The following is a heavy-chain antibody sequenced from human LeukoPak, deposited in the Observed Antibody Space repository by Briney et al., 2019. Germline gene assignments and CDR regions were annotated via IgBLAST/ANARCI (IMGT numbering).Heavy chain of an antibody. CDR2: IISSGSTI. V-gene: IGHV3-11*01. D-gene: IGHD2-2*01. CDR1: GFTFSDYY. Sequence: GGSLRLSCAASGFTFSDYYMSWIRQAPGKGLELVSYIISSGSTIYYADSVKGRFTISRDNAKNSLYLQMNSLRAEDTAVYYCASGDSVTSPGGYYYGMDVWGQGTTVTVSS. J-gene: IGHJ6*02. CDR3: ASGDSVTSPGGYYYGMDV.